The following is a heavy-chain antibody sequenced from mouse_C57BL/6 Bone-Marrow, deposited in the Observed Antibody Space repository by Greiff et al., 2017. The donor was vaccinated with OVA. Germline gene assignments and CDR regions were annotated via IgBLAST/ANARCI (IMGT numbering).Heavy chain of an antibody. CDR1: GYPFTSYG. J-gene: IGHJ2*01. CDR2: IYPRSGNT. CDR3: ARAMYYYGSSPYYFDY. V-gene: IGHV1-81*01. D-gene: IGHD1-1*01. Sequence: QVQLQQSGAELARPGASVKLSCKASGYPFTSYGISWVKQRTGQGLEWIGEIYPRSGNTYYNEKFKGKATLTADKSSSTAYMALRSLTSEDSAVYFCARAMYYYGSSPYYFDYWGQGTTLTVSS.